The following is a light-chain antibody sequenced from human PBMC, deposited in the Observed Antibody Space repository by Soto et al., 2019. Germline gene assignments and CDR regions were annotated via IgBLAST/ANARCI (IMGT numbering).Light chain of an antibody. CDR3: QQYYSTLT. V-gene: IGKV4-1*01. CDR2: WAS. J-gene: IGKJ5*01. CDR1: QTVLYSSNNKNY. Sequence: DIVMTQSPDSLAVSLGERATINCKSSQTVLYSSNNKNYLAWYQQKPGQPPKLLIYWASTRESGVPDRFSGSGYGTDFTPTISSLQAEDVAFYYCQQYYSTLTFGQGTRLEIK.